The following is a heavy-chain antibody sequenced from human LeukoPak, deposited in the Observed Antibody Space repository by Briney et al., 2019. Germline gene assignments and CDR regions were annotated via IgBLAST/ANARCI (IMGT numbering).Heavy chain of an antibody. V-gene: IGHV1-2*02. D-gene: IGHD4-11*01. Sequence: ASVKVSCKASGDTFTGYYMHWVRHAPGQGLEWMGWINPNSGGTNYAQKSQGRVTMTRDTSISTAYMELSRLRSDDTAVYYCARDGGSDYSNLNWFDPWGQGTLVTVSP. CDR1: GDTFTGYY. CDR2: INPNSGGT. J-gene: IGHJ5*02. CDR3: ARDGGSDYSNLNWFDP.